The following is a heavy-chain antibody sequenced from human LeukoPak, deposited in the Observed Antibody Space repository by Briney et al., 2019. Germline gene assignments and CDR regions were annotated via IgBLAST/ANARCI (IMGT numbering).Heavy chain of an antibody. D-gene: IGHD3-10*01. J-gene: IGHJ6*03. Sequence: SETLSLTCTVSGGSISSYYWSWIRQPAGKGPEWIGRIYTSGSTNYNPSLKSRVTISVDTSKNQFSLKLSSVTAADTAVYYCASTWFGGKYYYYYYMDVWGKGTTVTISS. CDR2: IYTSGST. CDR3: ASTWFGGKYYYYYYMDV. V-gene: IGHV4-4*07. CDR1: GGSISSYY.